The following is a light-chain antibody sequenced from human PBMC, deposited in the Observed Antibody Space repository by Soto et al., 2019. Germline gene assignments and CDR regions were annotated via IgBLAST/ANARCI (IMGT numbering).Light chain of an antibody. CDR2: GAS. CDR1: QSVSSN. CDR3: QQYGSSPIT. J-gene: IGKJ5*01. V-gene: IGKV3-15*01. Sequence: ERVMTQSPATLSVSPGERATLSCRASQSVSSNLAWDQQKPGQAPRLFIYGASTRATAIPPRFSGSGSGTEFTLTISSLQSEDFAVYYCQQYGSSPITFGQGTRLEIK.